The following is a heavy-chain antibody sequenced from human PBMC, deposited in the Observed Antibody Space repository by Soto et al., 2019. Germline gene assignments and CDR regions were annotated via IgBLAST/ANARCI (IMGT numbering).Heavy chain of an antibody. J-gene: IGHJ6*02. CDR3: ARALEIAVAGTYGMDV. V-gene: IGHV3-33*01. Sequence: GGSLRLSCAASGFTFSSYGMHWVRQAPGKGLEWVAVIWYDGSNKYYADSVKGRFTISRDNSKNTLYLQMNSLRAEDTAVYYCARALEIAVAGTYGMDVWGQGTTVTV. D-gene: IGHD6-19*01. CDR1: GFTFSSYG. CDR2: IWYDGSNK.